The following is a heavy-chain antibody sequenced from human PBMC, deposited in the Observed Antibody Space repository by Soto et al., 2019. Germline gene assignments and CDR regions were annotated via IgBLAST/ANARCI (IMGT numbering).Heavy chain of an antibody. D-gene: IGHD2-15*01. CDR1: GYTFTSFG. CDR2: ISAYNGNT. J-gene: IGHJ3*02. Sequence: QVQLVQSGAEVKKPGASVKVSCKASGYTFTSFGISWVRQAPGQGLEWMGWISAYNGNTNYAENLQGRVTMTTDTSTSTAYMELRXXXSDDTAVYYCARDHRGGTDAFDIWGQXXMXTVSS. CDR3: ARDHRGGTDAFDI. V-gene: IGHV1-18*01.